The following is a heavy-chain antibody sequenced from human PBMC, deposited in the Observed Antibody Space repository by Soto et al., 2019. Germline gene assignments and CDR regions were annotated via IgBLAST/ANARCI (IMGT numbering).Heavy chain of an antibody. CDR3: ARDPGNDYGVYYGMDV. CDR1: GFTFSSYE. V-gene: IGHV3-48*03. J-gene: IGHJ6*02. D-gene: IGHD4-17*01. Sequence: PGGSLRLSCAASGFTFSSYEMNWVRQAPGKGLEWVSYISSSGSTIYYADSVKGRFTISRDNAKNSLYLQMNSLRAEDTAVYYCARDPGNDYGVYYGMDVWGQGTTVTVSS. CDR2: ISSSGSTI.